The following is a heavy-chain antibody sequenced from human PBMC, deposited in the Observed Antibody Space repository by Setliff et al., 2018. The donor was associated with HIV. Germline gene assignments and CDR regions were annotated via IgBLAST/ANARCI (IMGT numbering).Heavy chain of an antibody. D-gene: IGHD6-19*01. CDR2: ISGSGGGT. V-gene: IGHV3-23*01. Sequence: LRLSCAASGFTFSSYAMSWVRQAPGKGLEWVSAISGSGGGTYYADSVKGRFTISRDNSKNTMYLRMNSLRAEDTAIYYCAKDLDIAVAGHDYWGQGTLVTVSS. CDR1: GFTFSSYA. CDR3: AKDLDIAVAGHDY. J-gene: IGHJ4*02.